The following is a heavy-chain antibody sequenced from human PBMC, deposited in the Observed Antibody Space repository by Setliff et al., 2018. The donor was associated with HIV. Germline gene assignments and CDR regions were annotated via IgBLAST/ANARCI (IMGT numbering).Heavy chain of an antibody. V-gene: IGHV1-3*01. J-gene: IGHJ5*02. CDR3: ARDEGMTTRRGRFDP. Sequence: ASVKVSCKASGYTFTSYSIHWVRQAPGQRLEWMGWINAGDGNTKYSQKFQGRVTFIRDTSASTAYMELSSLRSEDTAVYYCARDEGMTTRRGRFDPWGQGTLVTVSS. D-gene: IGHD4-4*01. CDR1: GYTFTSYS. CDR2: INAGDGNT.